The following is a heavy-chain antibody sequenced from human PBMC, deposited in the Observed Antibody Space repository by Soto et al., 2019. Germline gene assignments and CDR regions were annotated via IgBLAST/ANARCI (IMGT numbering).Heavy chain of an antibody. CDR2: ISAYNGNT. CDR3: ARDRGYKWNEQVDY. Sequence: QVQLVQSGAEVKKPGASVKVSCKASGYTFTSYGISWVRQAPGQGLEWMGWISAYNGNTNYAQKLQGRVTMTTDTSTSSAYMGLRSLRSDDTAVFYWARDRGYKWNEQVDYWGQGTLVTVSS. V-gene: IGHV1-18*01. J-gene: IGHJ4*02. CDR1: GYTFTSYG. D-gene: IGHD1-20*01.